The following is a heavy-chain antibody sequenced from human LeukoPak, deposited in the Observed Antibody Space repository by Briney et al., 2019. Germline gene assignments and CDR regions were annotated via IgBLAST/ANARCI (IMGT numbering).Heavy chain of an antibody. Sequence: PSETLSLTCTVSGGSISSSSYYWGWIRQPPGKGLEWIGSIYYSGSTYYNRSLKSRVTISVDTSKNQFSLKLSSVTAADTGVYYCARLWGTIFGXVRRXXNWFDPXGQXTXXXXSS. D-gene: IGHD3-3*01. V-gene: IGHV4-39*01. CDR3: ARLWGTIFGXVRRXXNWFDP. J-gene: IGHJ5*02. CDR1: GGSISSSSYY. CDR2: IYYSGST.